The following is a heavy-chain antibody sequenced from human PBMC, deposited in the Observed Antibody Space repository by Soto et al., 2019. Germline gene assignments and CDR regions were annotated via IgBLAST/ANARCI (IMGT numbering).Heavy chain of an antibody. CDR1: GFTFSGSA. D-gene: IGHD6-13*01. Sequence: EVQLVEAGGVLVQPGGSLKLSCAASGFTFSGSAMHWVRQASGKGLKWVGRIRSKANSYATAYAASVKGRFNISRDDSKNTGYLQMNSLKTEDPAVYYWTSPASSLAEYYFDYCGQGTLVTVSS. J-gene: IGHJ4*02. CDR2: IRSKANSYAT. V-gene: IGHV3-73*02. CDR3: TSPASSLAEYYFDY.